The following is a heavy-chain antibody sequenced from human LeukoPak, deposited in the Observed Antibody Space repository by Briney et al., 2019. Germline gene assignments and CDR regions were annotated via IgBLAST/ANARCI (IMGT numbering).Heavy chain of an antibody. D-gene: IGHD3-9*01. CDR3: AREDILTDERTGNWFDP. Sequence: SETLSLTCTVSGGSISSYYWRWIRQPAGKGLEWIGRIYTSGSTNYNPSLKSRVTMSVDTSKNQCSLKLSSVTAADTAVYYCAREDILTDERTGNWFDPRGQGTLVTVSS. V-gene: IGHV4-4*07. J-gene: IGHJ5*02. CDR1: GGSISSYY. CDR2: IYTSGST.